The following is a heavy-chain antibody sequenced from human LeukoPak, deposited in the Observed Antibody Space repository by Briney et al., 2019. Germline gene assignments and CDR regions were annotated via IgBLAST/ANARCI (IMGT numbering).Heavy chain of an antibody. V-gene: IGHV3-21*01. CDR1: GVTFSSYS. J-gene: IGHJ4*02. CDR3: ARDQGGDYDY. CDR2: ISSSSSYI. Sequence: GGSLRLSCAASGVTFSSYSMNWVRQAPGKGLEWVSSISSSSSYIYYADSVKGRFTISRDNAKNSLYLQMNSLRAEDTAVYYCARDQGGDYDYWGQGTLVTVSS. D-gene: IGHD4-17*01.